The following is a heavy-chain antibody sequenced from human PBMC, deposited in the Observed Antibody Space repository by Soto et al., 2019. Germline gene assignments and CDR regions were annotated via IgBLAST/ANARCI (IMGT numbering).Heavy chain of an antibody. Sequence: QVQLVESGGGLVKPGGSLRLSCAASGFTFSDYYMSWIRQAPGKGLEWVSYISSSSTTIYYADPVKGRFTISRDNAKNSLYLQVNSLRAEDTAVYYCARPQLGHDWYFDLWGRGTLVTVSS. J-gene: IGHJ2*01. D-gene: IGHD6-13*01. V-gene: IGHV3-11*01. CDR3: ARPQLGHDWYFDL. CDR2: ISSSSTTI. CDR1: GFTFSDYY.